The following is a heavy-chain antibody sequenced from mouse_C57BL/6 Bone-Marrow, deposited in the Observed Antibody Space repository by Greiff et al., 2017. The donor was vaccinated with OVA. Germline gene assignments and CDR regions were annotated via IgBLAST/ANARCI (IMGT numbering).Heavy chain of an antibody. CDR3: ARHEANYSNGGYFDY. CDR1: GYTFTEYP. CDR2: FYPGSGSI. J-gene: IGHJ2*01. D-gene: IGHD2-5*01. Sequence: QVQLKQSGAELVKPGASVKLSCKASGYTFTEYPIHWVKQRSGQGLEWIGWFYPGSGSIKYNEKFKDKATLTADKSSSTVYMELSRLTSEDSAVYFCARHEANYSNGGYFDYWGQGTTLTVSS. V-gene: IGHV1-62-2*01.